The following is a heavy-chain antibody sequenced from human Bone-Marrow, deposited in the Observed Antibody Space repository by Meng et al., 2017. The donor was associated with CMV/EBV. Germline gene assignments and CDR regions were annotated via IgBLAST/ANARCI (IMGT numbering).Heavy chain of an antibody. CDR1: GFTFSNAW. CDR2: IKSKTDGGTT. D-gene: IGHD6-13*01. V-gene: IGHV3-15*01. J-gene: IGHJ4*02. CDR3: ARDRGRSSSPVEGY. Sequence: GGSLRLSCAASGFTFSNAWMSWVRQAPGKGLEWVGRIKSKTDGGTTDYAAPVKGRFTISRDDSKNTLYLQMNSLRAEDTAVYYCARDRGRSSSPVEGYWGQRKLVTVSS.